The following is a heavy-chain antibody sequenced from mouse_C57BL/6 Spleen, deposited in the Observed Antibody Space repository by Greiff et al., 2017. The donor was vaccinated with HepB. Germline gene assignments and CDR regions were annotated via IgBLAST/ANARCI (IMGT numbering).Heavy chain of an antibody. CDR3: TRQNWDGGWYFDV. D-gene: IGHD4-1*01. V-gene: IGHV6-6*01. J-gene: IGHJ1*03. CDR2: IRNKANNHAT. CDR1: GFTFSDAW. Sequence: EVKVEESGGGLVQPGGSMKLSCAASGFTFSDAWMDWVRQSPEKGLEWVAEIRNKANNHATYYAESVKGRFTSSRDDSKSSVYLQMNSLRAEDTGIYYCTRQNWDGGWYFDVWGTGTTVTVSS.